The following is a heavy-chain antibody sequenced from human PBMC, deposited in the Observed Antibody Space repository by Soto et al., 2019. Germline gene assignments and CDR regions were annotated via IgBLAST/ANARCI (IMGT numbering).Heavy chain of an antibody. CDR3: ARRGWNRQGDAFDI. J-gene: IGHJ3*02. Sequence: SVKVSCKASGGGFSTYAITWVRQAPGQGLEWMGGIIPIFGTANYAQKFQGRVTITADESTSTAYMELSSLRSEDTAVYYCARRGWNRQGDAFDIWGQGTMVTVSS. D-gene: IGHD1-1*01. V-gene: IGHV1-69*13. CDR2: IIPIFGTA. CDR1: GGGFSTYA.